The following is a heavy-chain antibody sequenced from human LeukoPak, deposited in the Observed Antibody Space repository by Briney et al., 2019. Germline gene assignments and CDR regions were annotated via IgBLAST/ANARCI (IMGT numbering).Heavy chain of an antibody. CDR3: ARDRVGSCYFDY. Sequence: GGSLRLSCAASGFTFSDCYMSWIRQAPGKGLEWVSYISSSGSTIYYADSVKGRFTISRGNAKNSLYLQMNSLRAEDTAVYYCARDRVGSCYFDYWGQGTLVTVSS. J-gene: IGHJ4*02. CDR1: GFTFSDCY. CDR2: ISSSGSTI. V-gene: IGHV3-11*01. D-gene: IGHD1-26*01.